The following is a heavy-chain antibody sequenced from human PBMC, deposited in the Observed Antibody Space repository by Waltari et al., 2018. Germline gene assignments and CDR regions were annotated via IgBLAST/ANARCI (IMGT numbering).Heavy chain of an antibody. J-gene: IGHJ4*02. CDR2: IYYSGGT. Sequence: QVQLRESGPGLVKPSQTLSLTCTVSGDSINSYYWSWIRQPPGRGLEWIGYIYYSGGTNYNPSLKGRVTISVDPSKNHFSLKLSSVTAADTAVYYCARGGGVTLNSWGQGTLITVSS. V-gene: IGHV4-59*01. CDR3: ARGGGVTLNS. CDR1: GDSINSYY. D-gene: IGHD3-16*01.